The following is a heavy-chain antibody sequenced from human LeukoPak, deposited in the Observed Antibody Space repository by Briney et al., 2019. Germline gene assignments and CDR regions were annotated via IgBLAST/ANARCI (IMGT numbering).Heavy chain of an antibody. Sequence: SETLSLTCTVYGGSISSSSYYWGWIRQPPGKGLEWIGSIYYSGSTYYNPSLKSRVTISVDTSKNQFSLKLSSVTAADTAVYYCARRLVFYIRYFDTTGMDVWGKGTTVTVSS. V-gene: IGHV4-39*01. CDR3: ARRLVFYIRYFDTTGMDV. CDR1: GGSISSSSYY. J-gene: IGHJ6*03. CDR2: IYYSGST. D-gene: IGHD3-9*01.